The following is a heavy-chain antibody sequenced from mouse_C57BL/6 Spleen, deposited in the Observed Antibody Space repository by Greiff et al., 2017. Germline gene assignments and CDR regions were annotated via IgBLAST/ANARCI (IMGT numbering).Heavy chain of an antibody. CDR2: IYPGDGDT. Sequence: VQLQQSGPELVKPGASVKISCKASGYAFSSSWMNWVKQRPGKGLGWIGRIYPGDGDTNYNGKFKGKATLTEDKSSSTAYMQLSSLTSEDSAVYFCAMSTVVLRGYFDYWGQGTTLTVSS. CDR1: GYAFSSSW. CDR3: AMSTVVLRGYFDY. V-gene: IGHV1-82*01. D-gene: IGHD1-1*01. J-gene: IGHJ2*01.